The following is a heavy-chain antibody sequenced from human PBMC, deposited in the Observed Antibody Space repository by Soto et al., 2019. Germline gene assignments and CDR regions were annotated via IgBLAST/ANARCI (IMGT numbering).Heavy chain of an antibody. CDR1: GYTLITYG. D-gene: IGHD3-10*01. J-gene: IGHJ5*02. CDR2: ISAYNGNT. CDR3: ARDGYYYGSGDQNWFDP. Sequence: QVQLVQSGAEVKKPGASVKVSCKASGYTLITYGISWVRQAPGQRLEWIGWISAYNGNTNYAQKLQGRVTMTTDTSTSTAYLELRTLRSDDTAVSFCARDGYYYGSGDQNWFDPWGQGTLVTVSS. V-gene: IGHV1-18*01.